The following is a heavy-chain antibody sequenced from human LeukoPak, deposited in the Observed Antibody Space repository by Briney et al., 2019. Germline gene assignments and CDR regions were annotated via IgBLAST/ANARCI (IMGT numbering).Heavy chain of an antibody. CDR2: IYYSGST. CDR3: ARGRGDYDSSGYYGYFDY. CDR1: GGSIRSHY. Sequence: SETLSLTCTVSGGSIRSHYWSWIRQPPGKGLEWIGYIYYSGSTNYNPSLKSRVTISVDTSKNQFSLKLSSVTAADAAVYYCARGRGDYDSSGYYGYFDYWGQGALGTVSS. J-gene: IGHJ4*02. V-gene: IGHV4-59*11. D-gene: IGHD3-22*01.